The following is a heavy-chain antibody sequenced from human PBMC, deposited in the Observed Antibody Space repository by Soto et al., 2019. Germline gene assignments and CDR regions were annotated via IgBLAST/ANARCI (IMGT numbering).Heavy chain of an antibody. J-gene: IGHJ4*02. CDR1: GYTFTDYH. Sequence: ASVKVSCKASGYTFTDYHLHWVRQAPGQGLEWMGWINPYNGGTNSAQKFHDRVTLTRDTSIGTAYIELSSLRTDDTALYFCATEASNSRGPNPLAYWGQGTLVTVSS. CDR2: INPYNGGT. V-gene: IGHV1-2*02. CDR3: ATEASNSRGPNPLAY.